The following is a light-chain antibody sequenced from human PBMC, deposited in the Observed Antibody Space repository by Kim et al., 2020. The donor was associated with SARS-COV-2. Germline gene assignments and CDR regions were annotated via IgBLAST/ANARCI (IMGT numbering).Light chain of an antibody. CDR3: CSYAGIYTYV. J-gene: IGLJ1*01. CDR2: DVS. V-gene: IGLV2-11*01. CDR1: SSDVGNYNY. Sequence: GQSVPISCTGTSSDVGNYNYVSWYQQHPGKAPKLIIYDVSKRPSGVPDRFSGSKSGNTASLIISGLQAEDEADYYCCSYAGIYTYVFGTGTKVTVL.